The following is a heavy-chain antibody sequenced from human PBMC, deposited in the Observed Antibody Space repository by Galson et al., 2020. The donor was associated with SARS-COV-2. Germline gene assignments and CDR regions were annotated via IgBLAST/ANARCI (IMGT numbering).Heavy chain of an antibody. CDR2: IYTTTWGT. Sequence: SETLSLTCTVSGGSIISGAYYWSWIRQPAGKGLEWIGRIYTTTWGTNFNPSLKSRVTISVDTSKNQFSLRLTSVTAADTAVYYCARGSRWDLYFDFWGQGTLVTVS. D-gene: IGHD1-26*01. CDR1: GGSIISGAYY. J-gene: IGHJ4*02. CDR3: ARGSRWDLYFDF. V-gene: IGHV4-61*02.